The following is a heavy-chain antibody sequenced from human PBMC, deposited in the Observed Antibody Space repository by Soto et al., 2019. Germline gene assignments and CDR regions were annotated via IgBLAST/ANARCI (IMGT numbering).Heavy chain of an antibody. CDR1: GGSINSRSYY. Sequence: SETLSLTCTVSGGSINSRSYYWGWIRQAPGKGLEWIGSIYYSGSTYYNPSLKSRVAMSVDTSKNQFSLKLRSVSAADTAVYYCARQRTSVVTQAYFDDWGQGSLVTVSS. J-gene: IGHJ4*02. CDR3: ARQRTSVVTQAYFDD. D-gene: IGHD2-21*02. CDR2: IYYSGST. V-gene: IGHV4-39*01.